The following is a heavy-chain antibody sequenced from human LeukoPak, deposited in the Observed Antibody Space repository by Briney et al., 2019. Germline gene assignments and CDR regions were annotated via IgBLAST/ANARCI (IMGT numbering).Heavy chain of an antibody. J-gene: IGHJ4*02. V-gene: IGHV4-34*01. CDR3: ARGPQAGDYEGDFDY. Sequence: SETLSLTCAVYGGSFSGYYWSWIRQPPGKGLEWIGEINHSGSTNYNPSLKSRVTISVDTSKHQFSLRLSSVTAADTAVYYCARGPQAGDYEGDFDYWGQGTLVTVSS. CDR2: INHSGST. CDR1: GGSFSGYY. D-gene: IGHD4-17*01.